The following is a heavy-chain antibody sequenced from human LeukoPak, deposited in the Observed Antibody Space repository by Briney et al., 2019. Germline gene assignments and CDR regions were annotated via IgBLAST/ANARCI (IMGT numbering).Heavy chain of an antibody. CDR1: GGTFSSYA. V-gene: IGHV1-69*04. CDR2: IIPILGIA. D-gene: IGHD5-18*01. CDR3: ARSYLIQLWLPFDY. J-gene: IGHJ4*02. Sequence: SVKVSCKASGGTFSSYAISWVRQAPGQGLEWMGRIIPILGIANYAQKFQGRVTITADKSTSTAYMELSSLRSEDTAVYYCARSYLIQLWLPFDYWGQGTLVTVSS.